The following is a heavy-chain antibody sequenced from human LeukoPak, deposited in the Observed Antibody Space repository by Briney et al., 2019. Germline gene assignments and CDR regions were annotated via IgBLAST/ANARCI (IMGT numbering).Heavy chain of an antibody. CDR3: ARDLRPYYDFWSGYNWFDP. D-gene: IGHD3-3*01. V-gene: IGHV1-2*02. CDR2: INPNSGGT. Sequence: ASVKLSCKASGYTFTRYYMHWVRQAPGQGLEWMGWINPNSGGTNYAQKFQGRVTMTRDTSISTTYMELGRLRSDDTAVYYCARDLRPYYDFWSGYNWFDPWGQGTLVTVSS. CDR1: GYTFTRYY. J-gene: IGHJ5*02.